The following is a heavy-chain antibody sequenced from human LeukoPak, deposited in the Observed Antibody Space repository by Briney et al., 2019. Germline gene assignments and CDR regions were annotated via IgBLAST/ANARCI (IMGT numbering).Heavy chain of an antibody. CDR1: GGSFSGYY. CDR2: INHNGST. D-gene: IGHD5-12*01. V-gene: IGHV4-34*01. J-gene: IGHJ3*02. Sequence: SETLSLTCAVYGGSFSGYYWSWIRQPPGKGLEWIGEINHNGSTNYNPSLKSRVTISVDTSKNQFSLKLSSVTAADTAVYYCARQPNYQKWLRSLLGGEDAFDIWGQGTMVTVSS. CDR3: ARQPNYQKWLRSLLGGEDAFDI.